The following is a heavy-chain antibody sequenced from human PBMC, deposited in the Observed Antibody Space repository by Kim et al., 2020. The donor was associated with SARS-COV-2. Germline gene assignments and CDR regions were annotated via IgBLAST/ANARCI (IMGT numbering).Heavy chain of an antibody. J-gene: IGHJ3*02. CDR3: AREESGSYYAFDI. V-gene: IGHV1-69*01. Sequence: YAQKFQGRATITPDESTSTAYLERGSLRSEETAVYYCAREESGSYYAFDIWGQGTMVTVSS. D-gene: IGHD1-26*01.